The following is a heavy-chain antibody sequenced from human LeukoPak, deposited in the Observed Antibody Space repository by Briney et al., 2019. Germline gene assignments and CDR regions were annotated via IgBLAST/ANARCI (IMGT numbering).Heavy chain of an antibody. J-gene: IGHJ4*02. V-gene: IGHV3-23*01. CDR1: GFTFSSYA. Sequence: GGSLRLSCAASGFTFSSYAMSWVRQAPGKGLEWVSAISGSGGSTYYADSVKGRFTISRDNSKNTLYLQMNSLRAEDTAVYYCAKAVKQYYYDSSGYYGSETDYWGQGTLVTVSS. D-gene: IGHD3-22*01. CDR3: AKAVKQYYYDSSGYYGSETDY. CDR2: ISGSGGST.